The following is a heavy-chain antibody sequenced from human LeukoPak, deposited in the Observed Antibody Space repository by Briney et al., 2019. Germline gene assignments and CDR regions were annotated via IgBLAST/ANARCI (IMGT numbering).Heavy chain of an antibody. CDR3: ARDIVVVPAAIGGVFDY. J-gene: IGHJ4*02. Sequence: SETLSLTCAVSGYSISSGYYWGWIRQPPGKGLEWIGSIYHSGSTYYNPSLKSRVTISVDTSKNQFSLKLSSVTAADTAVYYCARDIVVVPAAIGGVFDYWGQGTLVTVSS. CDR2: IYHSGST. V-gene: IGHV4-38-2*02. D-gene: IGHD2-2*01. CDR1: GYSISSGYY.